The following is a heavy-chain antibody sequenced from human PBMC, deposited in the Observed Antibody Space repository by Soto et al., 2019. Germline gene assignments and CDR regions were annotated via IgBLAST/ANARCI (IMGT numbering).Heavy chain of an antibody. CDR3: ARDRSYSLDV. J-gene: IGHJ6*02. Sequence: EVQLVESGGGLLQPGGSLRLSCAVSGSTFSNDWMHWVRQAPGKGLVWVSHINSDGSSTNYADFVKGRFTIARDNAKNTVYLQINSLRPEDTAVSDCARDRSYSLDVWGQGTTVTVSS. V-gene: IGHV3-74*01. CDR2: INSDGSST. CDR1: GSTFSNDW.